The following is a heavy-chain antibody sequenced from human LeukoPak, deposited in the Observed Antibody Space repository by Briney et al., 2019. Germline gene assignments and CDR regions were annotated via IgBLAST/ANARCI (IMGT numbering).Heavy chain of an antibody. CDR3: ARVSIRLRFLEWLPDNWFDP. CDR2: INHSGST. J-gene: IGHJ5*02. Sequence: PSEALSLTCAVSGGSFSGYYWSWIRQPPGKGLEWIGEINHSGSTNYNPSLKSRVTISVDTSKNQFSLKLSSVTAADTAVYYCARVSIRLRFLEWLPDNWFDPWGQGTLVTVSS. V-gene: IGHV4-34*01. D-gene: IGHD3-3*01. CDR1: GGSFSGYY.